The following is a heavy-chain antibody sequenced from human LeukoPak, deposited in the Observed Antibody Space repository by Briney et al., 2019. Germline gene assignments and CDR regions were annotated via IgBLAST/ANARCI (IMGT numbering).Heavy chain of an antibody. CDR2: IYTSGST. CDR3: AREEDIVVVPAALYYYYMDV. D-gene: IGHD2-2*01. V-gene: IGHV4-61*02. CDR1: GGSISSGSYY. Sequence: PSQTLSLTCTVSGGSISSGSYYWSWIRQPAGKGLEWLVRIYTSGSTNYNPSLKSRVAISVDTSKNQFSLKLSSVTAADTAVYYCAREEDIVVVPAALYYYYMDVWGKGTTVTVSS. J-gene: IGHJ6*03.